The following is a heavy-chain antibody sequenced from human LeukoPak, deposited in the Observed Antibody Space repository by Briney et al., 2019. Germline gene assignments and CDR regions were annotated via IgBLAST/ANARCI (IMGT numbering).Heavy chain of an antibody. CDR2: FHTEDGET. CDR1: AYTLTELS. CDR3: ATGVDSSGWYRMDY. J-gene: IGHJ4*02. V-gene: IGHV1-24*01. D-gene: IGHD6-19*01. Sequence: SRNPSSKLSAYTLTELSIHWVRQPPGKGLEWMGGFHTEDGETIYAEKFQGRVTMTEDTSTDRAYMELSSLRSEDTAVYYCATGVDSSGWYRMDYWGQGTLVTVSS.